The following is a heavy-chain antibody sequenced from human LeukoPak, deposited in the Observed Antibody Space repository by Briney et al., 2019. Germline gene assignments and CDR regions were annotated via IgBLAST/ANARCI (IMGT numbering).Heavy chain of an antibody. Sequence: HPGGSLRLSCAASGFTFSYYWMHWVRQAPGKGLEWVSRINSDGSSTNYADSVKGRFTISRDKAKNTLYLQMNSLRAEDTAVYYCALPLRDGYFYFDYWGQGTLVTVSS. D-gene: IGHD4-17*01. V-gene: IGHV3-74*01. CDR3: ALPLRDGYFYFDY. J-gene: IGHJ4*02. CDR2: INSDGSST. CDR1: GFTFSYYW.